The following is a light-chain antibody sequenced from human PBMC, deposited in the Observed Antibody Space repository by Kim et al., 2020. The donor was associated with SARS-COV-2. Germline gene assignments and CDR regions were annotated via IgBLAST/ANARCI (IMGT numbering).Light chain of an antibody. CDR3: QQYGSSPLT. CDR1: QSLNSGY. J-gene: IGKJ4*01. V-gene: IGKV3-20*01. CDR2: GSS. Sequence: SAGERATLSCRASQSLNSGYVAWYQQKPGQAPRLLIYGSSSRATGIPDRFSGSGSGTDFTLTISRLEPEDFAVYYCQQYGSSPLTFGGGTKVDIK.